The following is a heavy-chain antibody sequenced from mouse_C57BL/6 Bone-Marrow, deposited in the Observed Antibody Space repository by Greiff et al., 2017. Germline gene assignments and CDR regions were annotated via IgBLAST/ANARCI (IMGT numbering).Heavy chain of an antibody. D-gene: IGHD4-1*01. CDR2: IDPENGDT. Sequence: VQLKESGAELVRPGASVKLSCTASGFNIKDDYMHWVKQRPEQGLEWIGWIDPENGDTEYASKFQGKATITADTSSNTAYLQLSSLTSEDTAVYYCTTGVGTGFDYWGQGTTLTVSS. V-gene: IGHV14-4*01. CDR3: TTGVGTGFDY. J-gene: IGHJ2*01. CDR1: GFNIKDDY.